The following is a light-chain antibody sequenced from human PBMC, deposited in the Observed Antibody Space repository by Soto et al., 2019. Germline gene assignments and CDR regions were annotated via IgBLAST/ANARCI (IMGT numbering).Light chain of an antibody. Sequence: EIVMTQSPATLSVSPGERATLSCRASQSVYSTLAWYQQKPGQAPRLLIYGASTRATGIPARFSASGSGTEFTLTISSLQSEDFAVYYCQQYSKWPLTFGGGTKVEIK. V-gene: IGKV3-15*01. J-gene: IGKJ4*01. CDR3: QQYSKWPLT. CDR2: GAS. CDR1: QSVYST.